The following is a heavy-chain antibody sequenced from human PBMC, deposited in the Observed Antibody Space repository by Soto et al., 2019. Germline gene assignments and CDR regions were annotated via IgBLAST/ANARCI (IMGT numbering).Heavy chain of an antibody. D-gene: IGHD2-15*01. V-gene: IGHV2-5*02. Sequence: QITLKESGPTLVKPTQTLTLTCSFSGFSLSTTGVGVGWIRQSPGKALEWLAIIYWDNDKRYSPFLKSRVTITRDTSKNPLVLTGTNMDPVVTGTYYCARSLLLGALHWGQGALVTVSS. CDR2: IYWDNDK. J-gene: IGHJ4*02. CDR3: ARSLLLGALH. CDR1: GFSLSTTGVG.